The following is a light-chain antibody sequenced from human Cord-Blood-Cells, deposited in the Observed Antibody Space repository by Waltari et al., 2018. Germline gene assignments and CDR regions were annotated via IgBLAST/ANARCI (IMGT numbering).Light chain of an antibody. J-gene: IGKJ4*01. CDR3: QQRSNGPVA. CDR2: DAS. CDR1: QSVSSY. Sequence: EIVLTHSPATLSPSPGARATPSCSASQSVSSYLAWYQQKPGQAPRLRIYDASNRATGIPARFSGSESETDFTLTISSLEPEDCADYDCQQRSNGPVAFGGGTKVEI. V-gene: IGKV3-11*01.